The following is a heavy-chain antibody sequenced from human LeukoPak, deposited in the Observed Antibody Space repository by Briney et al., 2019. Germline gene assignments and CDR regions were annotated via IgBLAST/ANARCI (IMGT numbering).Heavy chain of an antibody. J-gene: IGHJ5*02. V-gene: IGHV4-30-2*01. Sequence: SETLSLTCTVSGGSIISGGYYWSWIRQLPGKGLEWIGYIYHTGITYNNPSLKSRATISVDRSKNQFSLELTSVTAADTAVYYCAREMLDNHWFDPWGQGTLVTVSS. CDR3: AREMLDNHWFDP. CDR1: GGSIISGGYY. D-gene: IGHD3-10*02. CDR2: IYHTGIT.